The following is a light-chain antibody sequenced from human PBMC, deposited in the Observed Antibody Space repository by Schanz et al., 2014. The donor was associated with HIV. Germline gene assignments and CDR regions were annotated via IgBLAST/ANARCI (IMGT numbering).Light chain of an antibody. Sequence: EIVMTQSPATLSESPGERVTLSCRASQSVSSNLAWYQHKPGQAPRLLIYDASTRATGIPARFSGSGSGTEFTLTISRLEPEDFAVYYCQQYGSSPLFGQGTKVEIK. CDR2: DAS. CDR1: QSVSSN. J-gene: IGKJ1*01. V-gene: IGKV3-15*01. CDR3: QQYGSSPL.